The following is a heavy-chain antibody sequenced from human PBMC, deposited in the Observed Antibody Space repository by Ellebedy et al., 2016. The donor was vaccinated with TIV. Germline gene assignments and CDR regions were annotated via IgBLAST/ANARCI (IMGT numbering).Heavy chain of an antibody. Sequence: PGGSLRLSCVASEFSFSSYWMHWVRQAPGKGLVWVSRLNPDGSTTTYADSVKGRFTISRDNAKNTLYLQMHSLRVEDTAVYYCAREAYGSGSYIFDAFDIWGQGTMVTVSS. CDR2: LNPDGSTT. CDR1: EFSFSSYW. J-gene: IGHJ3*02. D-gene: IGHD3-10*01. V-gene: IGHV3-74*01. CDR3: AREAYGSGSYIFDAFDI.